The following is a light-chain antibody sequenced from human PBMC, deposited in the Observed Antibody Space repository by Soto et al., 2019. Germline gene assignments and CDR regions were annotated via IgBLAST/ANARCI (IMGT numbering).Light chain of an antibody. CDR3: SSYTSSSPYV. CDR1: NSDVGGYNY. Sequence: QSALTQPASVSGSPGQSITISCTGTNSDVGGYNYVSWYQQNPGKAPKLMIYEVSNRPSAVSNRFSGSKSGNTASLTISGLQAEDEADYYCSSYTSSSPYVFGTGTKLTVL. CDR2: EVS. J-gene: IGLJ1*01. V-gene: IGLV2-14*01.